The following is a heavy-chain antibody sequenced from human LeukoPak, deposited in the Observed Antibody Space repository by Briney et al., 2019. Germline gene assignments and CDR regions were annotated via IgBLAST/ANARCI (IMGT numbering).Heavy chain of an antibody. CDR3: ARTDYGSGSSVDY. V-gene: IGHV4-59*01. D-gene: IGHD3-10*01. CDR1: GGSISRYY. J-gene: IGHJ4*02. Sequence: PSETLSLTCTVSGGSISRYYWSWIRQPPGKGLEWIGYIYYSGSTNYNPSLKSRVTISVDTSKNQFSLKLSSVTAADTAVYYCARTDYGSGSSVDYWGQGTLVTVSS. CDR2: IYYSGST.